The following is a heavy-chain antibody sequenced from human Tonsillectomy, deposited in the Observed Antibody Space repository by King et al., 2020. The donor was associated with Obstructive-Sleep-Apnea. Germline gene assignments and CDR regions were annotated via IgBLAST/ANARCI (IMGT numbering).Heavy chain of an antibody. CDR1: GYSFTSYW. D-gene: IGHD2-15*01. Sequence: QLVQSGAEVKKPGEALKISFKGSGYSFTSYWIGWVRQMPGKGLEWMGIIYPCDSYSRYSPSFPGQGTLSDVNSISTPYLQWSSLKASDTAMYYCARRVAAKEYFDLWGRGTLVTVSS. V-gene: IGHV5-51*01. CDR2: IYPCDSYS. CDR3: ARRVAAKEYFDL. J-gene: IGHJ2*01.